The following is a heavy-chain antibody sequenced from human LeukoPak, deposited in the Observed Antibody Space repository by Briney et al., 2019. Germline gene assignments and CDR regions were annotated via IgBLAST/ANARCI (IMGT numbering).Heavy chain of an antibody. CDR2: ISWNSGSI. D-gene: IGHD6-19*01. Sequence: GGSLRLSCAASGFTFDDYAMHWVRQAPGKGLEWVSGISWNSGSIGYADSVKGRFTISRDNAKNSLYLQMNSLRAEDTALYYCAKDAPRGAVAGVFDYWGQGTLVTASS. V-gene: IGHV3-9*01. J-gene: IGHJ4*02. CDR3: AKDAPRGAVAGVFDY. CDR1: GFTFDDYA.